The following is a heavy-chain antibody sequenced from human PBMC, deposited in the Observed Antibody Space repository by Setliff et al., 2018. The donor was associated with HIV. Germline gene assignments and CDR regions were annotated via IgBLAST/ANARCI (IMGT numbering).Heavy chain of an antibody. CDR2: IHYSGRT. J-gene: IGHJ5*02. CDR3: ARAPFRGGSFGWLDP. CDR1: GDSISSGGFY. Sequence: SETLSLTCTVSGDSISSGGFYCNWFRQYPEKGLEWIGWIHYSGRTNFNPSLRSRETISFDTSKNQFSLNLTSVTAAATAVYYCARAPFRGGSFGWLDPWGQGTLVTVSS. V-gene: IGHV4-31*03. D-gene: IGHD2-15*01.